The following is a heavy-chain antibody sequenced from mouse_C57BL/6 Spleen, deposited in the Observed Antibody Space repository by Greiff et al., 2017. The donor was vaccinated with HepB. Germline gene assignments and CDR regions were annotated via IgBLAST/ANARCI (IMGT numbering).Heavy chain of an antibody. CDR3: ARPIYYGNYVEYFDY. V-gene: IGHV1-18*01. CDR1: GYTFTDYN. J-gene: IGHJ2*01. CDR2: INPNNGGT. D-gene: IGHD2-1*01. Sequence: EVQLQQSGPELVKPGASVKIPCKASGYTFTDYNMDWVKQSHGKSLEWIGDINPNNGGTNYNQKFKGKATLTVDNSSSTAYMELRSLTSEDTAVYYCARPIYYGNYVEYFDYWGQGTTLTVSS.